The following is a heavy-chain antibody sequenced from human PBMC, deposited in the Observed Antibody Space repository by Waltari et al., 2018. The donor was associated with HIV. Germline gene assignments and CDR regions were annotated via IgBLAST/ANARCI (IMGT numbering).Heavy chain of an antibody. D-gene: IGHD2-21*02. CDR1: GASLTTGGNY. CDR2: ISYTGST. Sequence: QVQLQESGPGLVQSSQTLSLTCSVSGASLTTGGNYWIWVRQHPGKGLEWIGYISYTGSTSYNPSLKSRVTISIDRSKNHFSLKLNSVTAADTAVYYCARGPFCGNDCYHFDHWGQGTLVTVSS. V-gene: IGHV4-31*03. CDR3: ARGPFCGNDCYHFDH. J-gene: IGHJ4*02.